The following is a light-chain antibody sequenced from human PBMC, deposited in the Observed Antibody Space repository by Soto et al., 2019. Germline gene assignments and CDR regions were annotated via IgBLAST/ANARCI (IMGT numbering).Light chain of an antibody. Sequence: SYELTQPPSVSVAPGQTARITCGGNTIGSKTVHWYQQRPGQAPVLVVYDDSDRPSGIPDRFSGSNSGNTATLTISRVEAGDEADYYCQVWDSSSDHPYVFATGTKVTV. J-gene: IGLJ1*01. CDR1: TIGSKT. CDR2: DDS. CDR3: QVWDSSSDHPYV. V-gene: IGLV3-21*02.